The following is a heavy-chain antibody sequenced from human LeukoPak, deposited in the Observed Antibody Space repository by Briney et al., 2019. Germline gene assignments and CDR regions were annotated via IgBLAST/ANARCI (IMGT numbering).Heavy chain of an antibody. CDR2: IIPIFGTA. V-gene: IGHV1-69*05. D-gene: IGHD2-2*01. Sequence: SVKVSFKASGGTFSSYAISWVRQAPGQGLEWMGGIIPIFGTANYAQKFQGRVTITTDESTSTAYMELSSLRSEDTAVYYCARGDCSSTSCFYYMDVWGKGTTVTVSS. J-gene: IGHJ6*03. CDR3: ARGDCSSTSCFYYMDV. CDR1: GGTFSSYA.